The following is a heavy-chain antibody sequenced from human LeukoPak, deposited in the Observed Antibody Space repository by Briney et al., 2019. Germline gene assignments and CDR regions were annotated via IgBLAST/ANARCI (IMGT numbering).Heavy chain of an antibody. CDR3: ARDPSYCSSTSCPMDV. J-gene: IGHJ6*02. V-gene: IGHV4-31*03. Sequence: SETLSLTCTVSGGSISSGGYYWSWIRQHPGKGLEWIGYIYYSGSTYYNPSLKSRVTMSVDTSKIQFSLKLSSVTAADTAVYYCARDPSYCSSTSCPMDVWGQGTTVTVPS. CDR2: IYYSGST. CDR1: GGSISSGGYY. D-gene: IGHD2-2*01.